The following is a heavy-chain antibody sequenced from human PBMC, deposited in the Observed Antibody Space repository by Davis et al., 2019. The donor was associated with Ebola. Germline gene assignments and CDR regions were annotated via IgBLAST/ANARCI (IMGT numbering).Heavy chain of an antibody. D-gene: IGHD3-9*01. CDR3: ASEYYDILTGGAVGDYGMDV. Sequence: PSETLSLTCTVSGGSISSSSYYWGWIRQPPGKGLEWIGSIYYSGSTYYNPSLKSRVTISVDTSKNQFSLKLSSVTAADTAVYYCASEYYDILTGGAVGDYGMDVWGQGTTVTVSS. J-gene: IGHJ6*02. V-gene: IGHV4-39*01. CDR2: IYYSGST. CDR1: GGSISSSSYY.